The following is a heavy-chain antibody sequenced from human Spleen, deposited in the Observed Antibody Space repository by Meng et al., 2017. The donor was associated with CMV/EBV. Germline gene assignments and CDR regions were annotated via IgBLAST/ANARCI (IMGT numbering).Heavy chain of an antibody. CDR2: IRSDGSKE. D-gene: IGHD2-15*01. Sequence: GESLKISCAASGFTFSNYGMHWVRQAPGKGLEWVIFIRSDGSKEYSADSVKGRFSISRDNSKNTLYLQMNSLRAGDTAVYYCAKIAGHCSGGSCFPDVFDMWGQGTMVTVSS. CDR3: AKIAGHCSGGSCFPDVFDM. CDR1: GFTFSNYG. V-gene: IGHV3-30*02. J-gene: IGHJ3*02.